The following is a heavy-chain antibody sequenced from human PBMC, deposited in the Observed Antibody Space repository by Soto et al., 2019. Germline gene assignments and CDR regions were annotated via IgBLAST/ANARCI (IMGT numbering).Heavy chain of an antibody. CDR1: GFTFSIYA. Sequence: EGALRGSCAASGFTFSIYAMSWVRKAPGKGLEWVSIISGSGGRTYYADSVKGRFTMSRDNSKNTLYLQMNSLRAEDTAVYYCAKEVVVESAGRSHYYYYGLDVWGQGTTVTVSS. CDR2: ISGSGGRT. CDR3: AKEVVVESAGRSHYYYYGLDV. V-gene: IGHV3-23*01. J-gene: IGHJ6*02. D-gene: IGHD2-2*01.